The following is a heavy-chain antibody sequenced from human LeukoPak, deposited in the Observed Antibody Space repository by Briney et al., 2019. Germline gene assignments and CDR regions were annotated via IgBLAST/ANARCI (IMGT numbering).Heavy chain of an antibody. CDR2: IFHSGRS. Sequence: PSETLSLTCTVSGSSINSADYWGWIRQPPGKGLEYIGIIFHSGRSSYNPSLESRITISMDTSKNQFSLKLDSVTAADTAVYYCARAVERYNFWSGYYRTDYYYYMDVWGKGTTVTVSS. CDR3: ARAVERYNFWSGYYRTDYYYYMDV. CDR1: GSSINSADY. D-gene: IGHD3-3*01. J-gene: IGHJ6*03. V-gene: IGHV4-38-2*02.